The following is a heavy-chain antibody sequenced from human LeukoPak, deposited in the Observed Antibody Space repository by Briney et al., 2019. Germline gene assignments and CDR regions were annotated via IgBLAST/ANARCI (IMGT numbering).Heavy chain of an antibody. Sequence: ASVKVSCKASGYTFTSYYMHCVRQAPGQGLEWMGIINPTGGSTSYAQKFQGRVTMTRDTTTSTDYMELSSLRSEDTAVYYCARLSYYYDSSGYYGGSDYWGQGTLVTVSS. D-gene: IGHD3-22*01. CDR1: GYTFTSYY. CDR3: ARLSYYYDSSGYYGGSDY. V-gene: IGHV1-46*01. CDR2: INPTGGST. J-gene: IGHJ4*02.